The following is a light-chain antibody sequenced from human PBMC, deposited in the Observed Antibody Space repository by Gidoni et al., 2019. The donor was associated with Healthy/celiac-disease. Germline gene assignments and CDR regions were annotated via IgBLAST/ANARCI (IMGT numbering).Light chain of an antibody. V-gene: IGKV3-15*01. CDR1: QSVSSN. CDR3: QQYNNWPYS. J-gene: IGKJ2*03. Sequence: EIVMTQSPATLSVSPGERATFSCRASQSVSSNLAWYQQKPAQAPRLLIYGASSGSGTEFTLPISSLQSEDFSVYYCQQYNNWPYSFGQGTKLEIK. CDR2: GAS.